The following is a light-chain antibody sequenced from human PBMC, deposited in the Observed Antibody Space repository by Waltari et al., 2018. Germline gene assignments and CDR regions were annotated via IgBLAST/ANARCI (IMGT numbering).Light chain of an antibody. J-gene: IGKJ4*01. Sequence: DIQMTQSPSSLSASVGDRVTITCQANQDIRNYLNWYQQKPGKVPKLLIYDASNLETGVPSRFSGSGSGTDFTFTISSLQPEDIATYYCQQYDNLLLLTFGGGTKVEIK. CDR3: QQYDNLLLLT. CDR2: DAS. CDR1: QDIRNY. V-gene: IGKV1-33*01.